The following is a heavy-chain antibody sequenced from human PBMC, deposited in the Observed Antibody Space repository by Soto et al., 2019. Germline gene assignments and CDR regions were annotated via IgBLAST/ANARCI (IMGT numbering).Heavy chain of an antibody. V-gene: IGHV3-21*01. Sequence: GGSLRLSCAASGFTFSSYSMNWARHAPGKGLEWVSSISGSSSYIYYADSVKGRFTISRDNAKNSLYLQMSSLRAEDTAVYYCARAAGYCSGASCYYYFDYWGQGTLVTVSS. J-gene: IGHJ4*02. CDR2: ISGSSSYI. CDR3: ARAAGYCSGASCYYYFDY. CDR1: GFTFSSYS. D-gene: IGHD2-15*01.